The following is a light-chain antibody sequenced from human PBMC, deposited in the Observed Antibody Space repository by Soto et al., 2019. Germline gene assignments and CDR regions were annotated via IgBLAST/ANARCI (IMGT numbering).Light chain of an antibody. CDR1: SNNDGAYHF. V-gene: IGLV2-14*03. J-gene: IGLJ1*01. CDR2: DVK. Sequence: QSALAQPASVSGSPGQSIAMSCTGTSNNDGAYHFVSWFQQHPGKAPKLIIYDVKNRPSGVSARFSASKSGNTASLTISGLQAEDEADYYCSSYVTDDTYVFGSGTKLTVL. CDR3: SSYVTDDTYV.